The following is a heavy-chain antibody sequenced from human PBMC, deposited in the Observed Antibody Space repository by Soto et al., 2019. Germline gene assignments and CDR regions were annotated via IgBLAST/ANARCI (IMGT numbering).Heavy chain of an antibody. D-gene: IGHD5-12*01. CDR1: GGSISSGGYY. V-gene: IGHV4-31*03. Sequence: PSETLSLTCTVSGGSISSGGYYWSWIRQHPGKGLEWIGYIYYSGSTYYNPSLKSRVTISVDTSKNQFSLKLSSVTAADTAVYYCARDGGYSGYDWSYYFDYWGQGTLVTVSS. CDR2: IYYSGST. CDR3: ARDGGYSGYDWSYYFDY. J-gene: IGHJ4*02.